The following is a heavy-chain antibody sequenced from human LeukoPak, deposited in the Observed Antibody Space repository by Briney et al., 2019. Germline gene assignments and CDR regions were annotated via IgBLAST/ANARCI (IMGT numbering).Heavy chain of an antibody. J-gene: IGHJ3*01. CDR2: IYPGDSDT. V-gene: IGHV5-51*01. CDR3: ARQHSGGYTAFDV. D-gene: IGHD6-19*01. CDR1: GYSFTRYW. Sequence: GESLKISCKGSGYSFTRYWIGWVRQMPGKGLEWMGIIYPGDSDTRYSPSFQGQVTISADKSISIAYLQWSSLKASDTAMYYCARQHSGGYTAFDVWGQGTMVTVSS.